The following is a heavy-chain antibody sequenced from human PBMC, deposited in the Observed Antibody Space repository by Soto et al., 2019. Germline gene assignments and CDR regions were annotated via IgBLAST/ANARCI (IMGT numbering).Heavy chain of an antibody. J-gene: IGHJ4*02. CDR2: INHSGST. CDR3: ARQYGSGSYYPDT. CDR1: GGSFSGYY. D-gene: IGHD3-10*01. V-gene: IGHV4-34*01. Sequence: SETLSLTCAVYGGSFSGYYWSWIRQPPGKGLEWIGEINHSGSTNYNPSLKSRVTISVDTSKNQFSLKLSSVTAADTAVYYCARQYGSGSYYPDTWDQGTLVTVS.